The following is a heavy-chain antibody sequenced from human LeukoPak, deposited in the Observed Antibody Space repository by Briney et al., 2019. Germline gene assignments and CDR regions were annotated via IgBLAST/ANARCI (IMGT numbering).Heavy chain of an antibody. CDR1: GYTFTGYY. Sequence: ASVKVSCKASGYTFTGYYIQWVRLAPGQGLEWMGWIDPNRGDTRYAQSFQGRVTMTRDTSISTAYMELTRLNYDDTAVYFCARDYYSGSSDSFDFWGQGTMVTVSS. CDR3: ARDYYSGSSDSFDF. CDR2: IDPNRGDT. D-gene: IGHD1-26*01. V-gene: IGHV1-2*02. J-gene: IGHJ3*01.